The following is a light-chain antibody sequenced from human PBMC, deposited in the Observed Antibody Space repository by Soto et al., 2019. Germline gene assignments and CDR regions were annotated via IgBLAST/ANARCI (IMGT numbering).Light chain of an antibody. V-gene: IGKV2D-29*02. CDR2: EVS. Sequence: DVGMTQTPLSLSVTPGQPASISCKSSQSLLHITGETFLFWYLQKPGQSPQLLIYEVSTRVSGVPDRFSGSGSGIDFTLEISRVESDDVGIYYCMQSTQLPPTFGQGTRLEI. CDR3: MQSTQLPPT. CDR1: QSLLHITGETF. J-gene: IGKJ5*01.